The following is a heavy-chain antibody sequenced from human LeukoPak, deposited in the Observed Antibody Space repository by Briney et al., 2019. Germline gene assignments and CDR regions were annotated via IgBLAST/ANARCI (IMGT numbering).Heavy chain of an antibody. Sequence: PSETLSLTCTVSGGSISGSNYYWGWVRQPPGKGLEWIGSIYYSGSTYCSPSLKSRVTISVDTSKNQFSLKLSSVTAADTAVYYCARSHWGPFGSRIANWFGPWGQGTLVTVSS. V-gene: IGHV4-39*07. CDR1: GGSISGSNYY. CDR3: ARSHWGPFGSRIANWFGP. J-gene: IGHJ5*02. CDR2: IYYSGST. D-gene: IGHD7-27*01.